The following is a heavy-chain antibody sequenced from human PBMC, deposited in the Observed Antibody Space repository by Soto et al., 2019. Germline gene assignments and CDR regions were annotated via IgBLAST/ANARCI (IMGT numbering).Heavy chain of an antibody. Sequence: SETLSLTCAVYGGSFSGYYWSWIRQPPGKGLEWIGEINHSGSTNYNPSLKSRVTISVDTSKNQFSLKLSSVTAADTAVYYCARGVLRYFDWLLPPPYFDYWGQGTLVTVSS. CDR1: GGSFSGYY. CDR2: INHSGST. CDR3: ARGVLRYFDWLLPPPYFDY. J-gene: IGHJ4*02. V-gene: IGHV4-34*01. D-gene: IGHD3-9*01.